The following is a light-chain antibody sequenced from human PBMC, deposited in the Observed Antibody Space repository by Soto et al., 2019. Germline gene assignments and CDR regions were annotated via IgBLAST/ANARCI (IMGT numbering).Light chain of an antibody. Sequence: DFQMTQSPSTLSASVGDRVTITCRASQNIRSRLAWFQQKPGKAPKLLIYEASRLESGVPSRISGSGSGTEFTLTISSLQPDDFATYYCQQYTNYPWTFGQGTKVDIK. CDR1: QNIRSR. CDR2: EAS. J-gene: IGKJ1*01. V-gene: IGKV1-5*03. CDR3: QQYTNYPWT.